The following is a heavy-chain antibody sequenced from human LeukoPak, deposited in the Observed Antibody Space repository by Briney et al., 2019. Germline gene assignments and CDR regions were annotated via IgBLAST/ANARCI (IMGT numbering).Heavy chain of an antibody. CDR2: IWYDGNNK. Sequence: PGRSLRLSCAASGFTFSGYGMHWVRQAPDKGLEWLAVIWYDGNNKYYADSVRGRFTISRDNSKNTLYLQMNSLRVEDTAVYYCAKDWGYTTMVSYYFDYWGQGALVTVSS. D-gene: IGHD5-18*01. J-gene: IGHJ4*02. V-gene: IGHV3-33*06. CDR3: AKDWGYTTMVSYYFDY. CDR1: GFTFSGYG.